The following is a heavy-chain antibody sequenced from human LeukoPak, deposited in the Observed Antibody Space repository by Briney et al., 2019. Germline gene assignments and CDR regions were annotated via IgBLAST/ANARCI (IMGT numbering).Heavy chain of an antibody. CDR1: GFTFSSYW. Sequence: GGSLRLSCAASGFTFSSYWMSWVREAPGKGLEWVANIKQDGSEKYYVYSVKGRFTISRDNAKNSLYLQMNSLRAEDTAVYYGARTGGYSSGWFDYWGQGTLVTVSS. CDR2: IKQDGSEK. CDR3: ARTGGYSSGWFDY. D-gene: IGHD6-19*01. J-gene: IGHJ4*02. V-gene: IGHV3-7*05.